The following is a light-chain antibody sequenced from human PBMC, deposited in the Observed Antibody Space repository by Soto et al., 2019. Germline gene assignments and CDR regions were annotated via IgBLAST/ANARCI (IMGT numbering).Light chain of an antibody. J-gene: IGKJ5*01. Sequence: ELTQSRSSLSASVGDRITITCRPCQGISSYLAWYQQKPGKAPKLLIYAASTLQSGVPSRFSGSGAGTDFNVTTTSQLPDVSATDAFPLFKRCIHTFRRGT. CDR1: QGISSY. CDR3: PLFKRCIHT. CDR2: AAS. V-gene: IGKV1-9*01.